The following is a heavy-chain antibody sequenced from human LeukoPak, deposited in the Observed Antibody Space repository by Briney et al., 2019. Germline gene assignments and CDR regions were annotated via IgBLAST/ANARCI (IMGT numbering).Heavy chain of an antibody. CDR2: IKQDGSEK. CDR1: GFTFSSYW. Sequence: GGSLRLSCAASGFTFSSYWMSWVRQAPGKGLEWVANIKQDGSEKYYVDSVKGRFTISRDNAKNSLYLQMNSLRAEDMAVYYCARDLYYDFWSGYYQYYYGMDVWGQGTTVTVSS. V-gene: IGHV3-7*01. D-gene: IGHD3-3*01. J-gene: IGHJ6*02. CDR3: ARDLYYDFWSGYYQYYYGMDV.